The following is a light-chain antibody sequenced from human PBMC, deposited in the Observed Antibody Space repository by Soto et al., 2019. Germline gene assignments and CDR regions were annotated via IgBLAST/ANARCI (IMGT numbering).Light chain of an antibody. CDR1: QSVSSN. CDR2: GAS. J-gene: IGKJ1*01. Sequence: EIVMTQSPATLSFSPGERATLSCRASQSVSSNLAWYQQKPGQAPRLLIYGASTRATGIPARFSGSGSGTEFTLTISSLQSEDSAVYYCQQHNKWPPTFGQGKQVDIX. CDR3: QQHNKWPPT. V-gene: IGKV3-15*01.